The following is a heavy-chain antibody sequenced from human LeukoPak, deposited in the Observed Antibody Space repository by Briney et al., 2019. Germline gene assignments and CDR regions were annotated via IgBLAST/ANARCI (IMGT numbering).Heavy chain of an antibody. CDR1: GFIFSNYF. D-gene: IGHD3-10*01. CDR2: IYPGDSDT. CDR3: ARHGLRPGSALDAFDI. V-gene: IGHV5-51*01. J-gene: IGHJ3*02. Sequence: PGEPLKISCQGSGFIFSNYFIGWVRQMPGKGLEWLGIIYPGDSDTRYSPSFQGQVTISADKSISTAYLQWSGLKASDTAMYYCARHGLRPGSALDAFDIWGRGTMVTVSS.